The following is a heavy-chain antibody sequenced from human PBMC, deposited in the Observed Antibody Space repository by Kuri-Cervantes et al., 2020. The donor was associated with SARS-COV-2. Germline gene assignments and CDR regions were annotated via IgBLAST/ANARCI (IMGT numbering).Heavy chain of an antibody. CDR3: ARVYGDYYDSSGYSVGNAFDI. V-gene: IGHV1-18*04. Sequence: ASVKVSCKASGYTFTIYGISWVRQAPGQGLEWMGRISAYSGNTNYAQNLQGRVTMTTDTSTSTAYMELRSLRSDDTAVYYCARVYGDYYDSSGYSVGNAFDIWGQGTMVTVSS. J-gene: IGHJ3*02. CDR2: ISAYSGNT. CDR1: GYTFTIYG. D-gene: IGHD3-22*01.